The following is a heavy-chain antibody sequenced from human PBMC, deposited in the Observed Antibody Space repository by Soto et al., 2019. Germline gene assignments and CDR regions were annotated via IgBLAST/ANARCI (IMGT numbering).Heavy chain of an antibody. D-gene: IGHD3-10*01. CDR1: GGSISSGGYY. Sequence: QVPLQESGPGLVKPSQTLSLTCTVSGGSISSGGYYWSWIRQHPGKGLEWIGYIYYSGSTYYNPSLKCRVTISVDTAKNQFSLKLSSVTAADTAGYYCASIVSSSHGEFSDWGQGTLVTVSS. J-gene: IGHJ4*02. CDR3: ASIVSSSHGEFSD. V-gene: IGHV4-31*03. CDR2: IYYSGST.